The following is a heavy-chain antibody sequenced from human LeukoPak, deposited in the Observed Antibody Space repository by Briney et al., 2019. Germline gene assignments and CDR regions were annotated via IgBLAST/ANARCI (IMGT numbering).Heavy chain of an antibody. J-gene: IGHJ6*02. V-gene: IGHV1-24*01. CDR3: ATVAGNPYYYYGMDV. CDR2: FDPEDGET. CDR1: GYTLTELS. Sequence: ASVRVSCKVSGYTLTELSMHWVRQAPGKGLEWMGGFDPEDGETIYAQKFQGRVTMTEDTSTDTAYMELSSLRSEDTAVYYCATVAGNPYYYYGMDVWGQGTTVTVSS.